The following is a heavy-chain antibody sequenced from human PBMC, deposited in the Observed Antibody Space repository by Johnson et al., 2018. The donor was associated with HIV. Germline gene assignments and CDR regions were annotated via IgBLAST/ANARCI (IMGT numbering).Heavy chain of an antibody. Sequence: VQLVESGGGVVRHAGSLRLACASSGFTFDDSGMRWVRQAPGNGLEWVPGIYWNGGSTDYADSVKGRFTISRDNSEYTLYVQMNRLRPKDTAAYFCAKGRSGGSGAFDIGGQGTVVTVSS. D-gene: IGHD3-10*01. CDR3: AKGRSGGSGAFDI. V-gene: IGHV3-20*04. CDR1: GFTFDDSG. J-gene: IGHJ3*02. CDR2: IYWNGGST.